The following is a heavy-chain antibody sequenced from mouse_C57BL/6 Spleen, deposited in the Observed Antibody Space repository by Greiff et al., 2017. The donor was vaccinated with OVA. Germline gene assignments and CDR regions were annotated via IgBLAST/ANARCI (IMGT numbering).Heavy chain of an antibody. Sequence: EVKLVESGPELVKPGASVKISCKASGYSFTGYYMNWVKQSPEKSLEWIGEINPSTGGTTYNQKFKAKATLTVDKSSSTAYMQLKSLTSEDSAVYYCARWYYGSSYRYFDVWGTGTTVTVSS. D-gene: IGHD1-1*01. V-gene: IGHV1-42*01. J-gene: IGHJ1*03. CDR3: ARWYYGSSYRYFDV. CDR2: INPSTGGT. CDR1: GYSFTGYY.